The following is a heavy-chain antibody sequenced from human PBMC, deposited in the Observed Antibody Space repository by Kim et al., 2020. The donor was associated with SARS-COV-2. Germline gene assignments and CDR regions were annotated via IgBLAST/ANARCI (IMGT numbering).Heavy chain of an antibody. Sequence: GGSLRLSCLDSGFTFSNYAMHWARQAPGKGLEWVALILSDGSHQHYADSVKGRFTISRDNSKNTMFLQMNDLRPEDTALYFCAREGLPVPITETGALDVWGQGTTVTVSS. D-gene: IGHD1-20*01. V-gene: IGHV3-30*04. J-gene: IGHJ6*02. CDR1: GFTFSNYA. CDR2: ILSDGSHQ. CDR3: AREGLPVPITETGALDV.